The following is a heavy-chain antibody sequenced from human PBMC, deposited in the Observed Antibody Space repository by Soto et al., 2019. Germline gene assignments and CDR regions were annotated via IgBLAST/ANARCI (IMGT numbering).Heavy chain of an antibody. D-gene: IGHD3-9*01. J-gene: IGHJ3*02. CDR1: GFTFSSYG. V-gene: IGHV3-33*01. Sequence: GGSLRLSCAASGFTFSSYGMHWVRQAPGKGLEWVAVIWYDGSNKYYADSVKGRFTISRDNSKNTLYLQMNSLRAEDTAVYYCARALREYFDWLYAFDIWGQGTMVTVSS. CDR3: ARALREYFDWLYAFDI. CDR2: IWYDGSNK.